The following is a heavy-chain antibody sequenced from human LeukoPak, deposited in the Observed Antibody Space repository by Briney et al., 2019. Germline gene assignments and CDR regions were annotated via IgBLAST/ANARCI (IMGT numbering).Heavy chain of an antibody. CDR1: GGSFSGYY. J-gene: IGHJ4*02. Sequence: PSETLSLTCAVYGGSFSGYYWSWIRQPPGKGLEWIGSIYYSGSTYYNPSLKSRVTISVDTSKNQFSLKLSSVTAADTAVYYCARHYYDSSGFLDYWGQGTLVTVSS. D-gene: IGHD3-22*01. CDR2: IYYSGST. V-gene: IGHV4-34*01. CDR3: ARHYYDSSGFLDY.